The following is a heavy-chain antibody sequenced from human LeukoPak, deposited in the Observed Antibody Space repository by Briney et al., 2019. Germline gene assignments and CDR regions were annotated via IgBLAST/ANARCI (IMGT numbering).Heavy chain of an antibody. V-gene: IGHV4-59*01. D-gene: IGHD3-10*01. J-gene: IGHJ5*02. CDR3: ASTNYNPSLRSRVTISVDTSKNQVSLKVHYVTAADTAVYYCARSLSGLRFEQHWFDP. CDR2: IYYSGST. Sequence: SETLSLTCTVSGGSISSYYWSWIRQPLGKGLEWIGYIYYSGSTNYNPSLRSRVTISVDTSKNQVSLKVHYVTAADTAVYYSASTNYNPSLRSRVTISVDTSKNQVSLKVHYVTAADTAVYYCARSLSGLRFEQHWFDPWGQGTLVTVSS. CDR1: GGSISSYY.